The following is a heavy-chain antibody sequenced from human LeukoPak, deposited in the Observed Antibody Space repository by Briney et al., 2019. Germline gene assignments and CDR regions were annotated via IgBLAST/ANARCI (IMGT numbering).Heavy chain of an antibody. V-gene: IGHV3-9*01. J-gene: IGHJ4*02. CDR1: GFTFDDYA. Sequence: GGSLRLSCAASGFTFDDYAMHWVRQAPGKGLEWVSGISWNSGSIGYADSVKGRFTISRDNAKNSLYLQMNSLRAEDTALYYCAKDPEGGYPFYYFDYWGQGTLVTVSS. D-gene: IGHD3-22*01. CDR2: ISWNSGSI. CDR3: AKDPEGGYPFYYFDY.